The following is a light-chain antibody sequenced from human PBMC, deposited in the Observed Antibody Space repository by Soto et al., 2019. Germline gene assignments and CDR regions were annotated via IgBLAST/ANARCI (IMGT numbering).Light chain of an antibody. CDR2: SAS. Sequence: IVMTQSPDSLAVSLGEGATINCKSSQSVLYSANNRNHLAWYQKKPGQPPKLLLYSASTRESGVPDRFSGSGSGTDFTLSISSLQTEDVAVYYCQQYAVTPYTFGQGTKLEIK. V-gene: IGKV4-1*01. CDR3: QQYAVTPYT. CDR1: QSVLYSANNRNH. J-gene: IGKJ2*01.